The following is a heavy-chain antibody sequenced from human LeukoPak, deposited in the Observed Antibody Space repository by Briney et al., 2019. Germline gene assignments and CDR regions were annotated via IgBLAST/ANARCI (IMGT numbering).Heavy chain of an antibody. CDR2: IIPIFGTA. D-gene: IGHD5-12*01. Sequence: ASVKVSCKASGGTFSSYAISWVRQAPGQGLEWMGRIIPIFGTANYAQKFQGRVTITTDESTSTAYMELSSLRSEDTAVYYCASLLVGTATIDFDYWGQGTLVTVSS. CDR3: ASLLVGTATIDFDY. J-gene: IGHJ4*02. CDR1: GGTFSSYA. V-gene: IGHV1-69*05.